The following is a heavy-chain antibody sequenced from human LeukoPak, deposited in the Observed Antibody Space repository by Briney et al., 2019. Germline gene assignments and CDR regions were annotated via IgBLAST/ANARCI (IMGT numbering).Heavy chain of an antibody. CDR2: VNLQGSA. CDR3: AREGGPYRPLDY. CDR1: GGSITNTNY. Sequence: SETLSLTCGVSGGSITNTNYWTWVRQPPGKGLEWIGEVNLQGSANYNPSLMGRVAISVDTSENHISLQLTSVTAADTAVYYCAREGGPYRPLDYSGQGTLVTVSS. V-gene: IGHV4-4*02. J-gene: IGHJ4*02.